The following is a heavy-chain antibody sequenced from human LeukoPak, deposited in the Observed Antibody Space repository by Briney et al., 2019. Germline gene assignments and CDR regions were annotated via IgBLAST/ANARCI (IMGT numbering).Heavy chain of an antibody. Sequence: PGGSLRLSCAASGFTFSDYYMSWIRQAPGKGLEWVSAISGSGGSTYYADSVKGRFTISRDNSKNTLYLQMNSLRAEDTAVYYCAKDVGAPVLRFLEWLLPFDYWGQGTLVTVSS. CDR3: AKDVGAPVLRFLEWLLPFDY. V-gene: IGHV3-23*01. CDR1: GFTFSDYY. J-gene: IGHJ4*02. CDR2: ISGSGGST. D-gene: IGHD3-3*01.